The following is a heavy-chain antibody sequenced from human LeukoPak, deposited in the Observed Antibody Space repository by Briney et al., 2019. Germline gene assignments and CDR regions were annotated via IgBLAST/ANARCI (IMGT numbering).Heavy chain of an antibody. CDR3: ARDGLI. V-gene: IGHV4-31*03. CDR2: IHYSGST. Sequence: TLSLTCTVSGGSISRGDYYWSWLRQHPGTGLEWIGYIHYSGSTYYNPSLTSRFSISVDTSKNQFSLKLTSVTAADTAVYYCARDGLIRGQGTLVTVSS. CDR1: GGSISRGDYY. D-gene: IGHD3-10*01. J-gene: IGHJ4*02.